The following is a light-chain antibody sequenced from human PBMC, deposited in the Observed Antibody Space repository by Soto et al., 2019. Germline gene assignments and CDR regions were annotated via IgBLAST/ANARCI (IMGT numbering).Light chain of an antibody. CDR1: SSNIGSNT. J-gene: IGLJ1*01. CDR3: AAWDDSLNGRGV. Sequence: QSVLTQPPSASGTPGQRVTICCSGSSSNIGSNTVTWYQQLPGTAPKLLIYSNNQRPSGVPDRFSGSNSGTSASLAISGLQSEDEADYYCAAWDDSLNGRGVFGTGTKLTVL. V-gene: IGLV1-44*01. CDR2: SNN.